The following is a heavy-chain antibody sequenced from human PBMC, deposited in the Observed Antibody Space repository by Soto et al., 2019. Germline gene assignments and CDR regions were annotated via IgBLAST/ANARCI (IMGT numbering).Heavy chain of an antibody. CDR1: GFTFSSYA. V-gene: IGHV3-30-3*01. Sequence: QVQLVESGGGVVQPGRSLRLSCAASGFTFSSYAMHWVRQAPGQGLEWVALISYDGSNKYYADSVKGRFTISRDNSKNTLYLPMISLRPEDTAVYHCARDQGGTTLYYHGMDVWGQGNTVTVPS. CDR2: ISYDGSNK. D-gene: IGHD1-7*01. CDR3: ARDQGGTTLYYHGMDV. J-gene: IGHJ6*02.